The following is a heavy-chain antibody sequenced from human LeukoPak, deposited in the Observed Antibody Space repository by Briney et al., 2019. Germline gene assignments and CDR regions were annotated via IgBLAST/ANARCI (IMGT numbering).Heavy chain of an antibody. V-gene: IGHV4-38-2*02. J-gene: IGHJ4*02. CDR1: GDSISIGYY. CDR3: TRRPNGSSKRDQ. CDR2: IYHSGST. D-gene: IGHD1-26*01. Sequence: SETLSLTCTVSGDSISIGYYWGWIRPPPGKGLEWIGNIYHSGSTIYNPSLKSRVFISVDTSKNQFSLQLSSVTAADTAVYYCTRRPNGSSKRDQWGQGTLVTVSS.